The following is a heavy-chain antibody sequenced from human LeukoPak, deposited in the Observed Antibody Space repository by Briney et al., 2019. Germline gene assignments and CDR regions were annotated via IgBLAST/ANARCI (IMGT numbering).Heavy chain of an antibody. Sequence: PSETLSLTCTVSGGSISSGGYYWSWIRQHPGKGLEWIGYIYYSGSTYYNPSLKSRVTISVDTSKNQFSLKLGSVTAADTAVYYCARVPDCGGDRACYYYGMDVWGQGTTVTVSS. CDR2: IYYSGST. V-gene: IGHV4-31*03. J-gene: IGHJ6*02. CDR1: GGSISSGGYY. CDR3: ARVPDCGGDRACYYYGMDV. D-gene: IGHD2-21*01.